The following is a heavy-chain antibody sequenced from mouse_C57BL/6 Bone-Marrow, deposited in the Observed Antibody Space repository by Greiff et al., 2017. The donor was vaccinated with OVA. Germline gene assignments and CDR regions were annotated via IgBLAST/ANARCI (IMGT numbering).Heavy chain of an antibody. Sequence: LKRSGASVKIPCKPSGYAFSSYWMNWVKRRPGKGLEWMGQIYPGDGDTNYNGKFKGKATLTADKSSSTAYMQLSSLTSEDSAVYFCARQLFRYWGQGTTLTVSS. CDR3: ARQLFRY. D-gene: IGHD1-1*02. V-gene: IGHV1-80*01. CDR2: IYPGDGDT. J-gene: IGHJ2*01. CDR1: GYAFSSYW.